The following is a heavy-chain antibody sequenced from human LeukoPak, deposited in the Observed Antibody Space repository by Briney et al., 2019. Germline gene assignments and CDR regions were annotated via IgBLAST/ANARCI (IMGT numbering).Heavy chain of an antibody. Sequence: SETLSLTCTVSGGSISSSSYYWGWIRQPPGKGLEWIGSIYYSGSTYYNPSLKSRVTISVDTSKNQFSLRLSSVTAADTAVYYCAGGEIEQQPLDYWGQGTLVTVSS. J-gene: IGHJ4*02. CDR1: GGSISSSSYY. D-gene: IGHD6-13*01. CDR3: AGGEIEQQPLDY. V-gene: IGHV4-39*07. CDR2: IYYSGST.